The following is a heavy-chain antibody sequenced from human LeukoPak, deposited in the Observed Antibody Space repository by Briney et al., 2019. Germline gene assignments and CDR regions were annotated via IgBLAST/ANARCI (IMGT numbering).Heavy chain of an antibody. CDR1: GYTFTSYA. CDR3: ARDGEINSGSYSVDY. CDR2: ISAYNGNT. V-gene: IGHV1-18*01. Sequence: ASVKVSCKASGYTFTSYAMHWVRQAPGQRLEWMGWISAYNGNTNYAQKLQGRVTMTTDTSTSTAYMELRSLRSDDTAVYYCARDGEINSGSYSVDYWGQGTLVTVSS. J-gene: IGHJ4*02. D-gene: IGHD1-26*01.